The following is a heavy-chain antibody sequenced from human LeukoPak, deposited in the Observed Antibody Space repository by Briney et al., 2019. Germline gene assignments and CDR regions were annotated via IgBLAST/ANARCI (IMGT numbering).Heavy chain of an antibody. V-gene: IGHV4-4*07. CDR2: IYSSGST. CDR1: GASISTHY. Sequence: SETLSLTCTVSGASISTHYWTWIRQPAGKGLEWIGRIYSSGSTNYNPSLKSRVTMSVDTSKNQISLKLTSVTAADTAVYYCARVDNSGWRPFDYWGQGTLVTVSS. J-gene: IGHJ4*02. CDR3: ARVDNSGWRPFDY. D-gene: IGHD6-19*01.